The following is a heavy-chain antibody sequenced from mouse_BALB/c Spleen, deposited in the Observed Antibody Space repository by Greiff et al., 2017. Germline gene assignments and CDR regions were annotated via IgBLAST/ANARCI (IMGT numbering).Heavy chain of an antibody. V-gene: IGHV3-2*02. Sequence: EVKLQESGPGLVKPSQSLSLTCTVTGYSITSDYAWNWIRQFPGNKLEWMGYISYSGSTSYNPSLKSRISITRDTSKNQFFLQLNSVTTEDTATYYCAIGYGSSYGAMDYWGQGTSVTVSS. J-gene: IGHJ4*01. CDR2: ISYSGST. CDR3: AIGYGSSYGAMDY. CDR1: GYSITSDYA. D-gene: IGHD1-1*01.